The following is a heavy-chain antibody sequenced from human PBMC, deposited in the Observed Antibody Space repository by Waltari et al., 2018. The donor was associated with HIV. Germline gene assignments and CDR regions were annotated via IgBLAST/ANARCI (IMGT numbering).Heavy chain of an antibody. J-gene: IGHJ6*02. D-gene: IGHD3-16*01. CDR2: ISSSSSYI. CDR3: ARDFWGGYYYGMDV. CDR1: GFTSSSYS. V-gene: IGHV3-21*01. Sequence: EVQRVESGGGLVKPGGSLRLSCAAPGFTSSSYSTNWVRQAPGKGLECVSSISSSSSYIYYADSVKGRFTISRDNAKNSLYLQMNSLRAEDTAVYYCARDFWGGYYYGMDVWGQGTTVTVSS.